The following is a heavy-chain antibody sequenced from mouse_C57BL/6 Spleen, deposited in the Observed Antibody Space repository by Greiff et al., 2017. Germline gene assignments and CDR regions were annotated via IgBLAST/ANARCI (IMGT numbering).Heavy chain of an antibody. V-gene: IGHV1-55*01. CDR2: IYPGSGST. J-gene: IGHJ2*01. CDR1: GYTFTSYW. D-gene: IGHD2-4*01. CDR3: ARYDYPYFDY. Sequence: VQLQQPGAELVKPGASVKMSCKASGYTFTSYWITWVKQRPGQGLEWIGDIYPGSGSTNYNEKFKSKATLTVDTASSPAYMQLSSMTSEDSAVYYCARYDYPYFDYWGQGTTLTVSS.